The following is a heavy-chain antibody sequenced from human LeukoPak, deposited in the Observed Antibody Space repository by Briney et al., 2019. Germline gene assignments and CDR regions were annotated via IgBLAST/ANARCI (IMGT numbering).Heavy chain of an antibody. CDR3: AKREKGTTGRFFDY. J-gene: IGHJ4*02. D-gene: IGHD4-17*01. CDR2: ISEGVGNT. CDR1: GSTFTNYA. Sequence: GGSLRLSCAASGSTFTNYAMTWVRQAPGKGLEWVSGISEGVGNTYYADSVKGRFTISRDHSKNTLYLQMNSLRAEDTALYYCAKREKGTTGRFFDYWGQGTPVTVSS. V-gene: IGHV3-23*01.